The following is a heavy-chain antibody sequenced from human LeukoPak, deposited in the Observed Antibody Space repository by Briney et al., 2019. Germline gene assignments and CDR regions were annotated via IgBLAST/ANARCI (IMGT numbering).Heavy chain of an antibody. CDR2: VGRSGADT. Sequence: GGSLRLSCVASGFTFSSFAVSWFRQAPGKGLEWVSTVGRSGADTYYADSERGRFTISKDSSKNTLQMNSLSAEDTAIYYCVKHSGGVYGNSDYWGQGILVTVSS. D-gene: IGHD1-1*01. CDR3: VKHSGGVYGNSDY. CDR1: GFTFSSFA. V-gene: IGHV3-23*01. J-gene: IGHJ4*02.